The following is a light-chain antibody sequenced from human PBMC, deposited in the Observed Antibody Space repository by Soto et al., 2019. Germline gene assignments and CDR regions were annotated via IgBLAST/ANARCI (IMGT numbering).Light chain of an antibody. CDR2: GAS. V-gene: IGKV3-15*01. CDR3: QQYNNWPPLT. Sequence: EIVMTRSPATLSVPPGERATLSCRASQGVSVNLAWYQQKPGQAPRLLIYGASTRATGIPARFSGSGSGTEFTLTISSLQSEDFAVYYCQQYNNWPPLTFGGGTKVDIK. J-gene: IGKJ4*01. CDR1: QGVSVN.